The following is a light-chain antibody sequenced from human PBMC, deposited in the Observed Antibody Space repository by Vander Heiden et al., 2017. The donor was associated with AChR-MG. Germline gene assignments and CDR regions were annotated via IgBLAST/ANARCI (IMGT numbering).Light chain of an antibody. J-gene: IGLJ2*01. CDR1: VLEENY. CDR3: LSGDEDNVV. V-gene: IGLV3-22*01. Sequence: SYELTQPPSVSVSAGLTARITCPGDVLEENYTEWYQQRPGQALEFVMYEEGERYPGSPERFPGSTSGNTATLTISGVRTEDEADFYCLSGDEDNVVFGGGTKLTVL. CDR2: EEG.